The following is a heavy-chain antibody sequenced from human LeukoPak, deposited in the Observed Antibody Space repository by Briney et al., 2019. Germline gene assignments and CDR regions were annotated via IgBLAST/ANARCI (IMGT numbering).Heavy chain of an antibody. V-gene: IGHV5-51*01. J-gene: IGHJ4*02. CDR3: ARDSRSSTRAGAVDY. CDR1: GYRFTSYW. CDR2: IYPGDSDT. D-gene: IGHD2-2*01. Sequence: GESLKISCKGSGYRFTSYWIGWVRQMPGKGLEWMGIIYPGDSDTRYSPSFQGQVTISADKSISTAYLQWSSLKASDTAMYYCARDSRSSTRAGAVDYWGQGTLVTVSS.